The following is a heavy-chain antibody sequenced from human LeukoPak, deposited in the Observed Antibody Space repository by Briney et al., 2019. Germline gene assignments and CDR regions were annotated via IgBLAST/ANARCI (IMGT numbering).Heavy chain of an antibody. J-gene: IGHJ4*02. CDR3: ARGPVYYFDY. Sequence: GGSLSLSCAASGFNCSTNDMTWVGQAPGKGLEWVSSISSSRSYIYYADSVKGGFTISRDNAKNSLYLQMNSLRAEDTAVYYCARGPVYYFDYWGQGTLVTVSS. CDR1: GFNCSTND. V-gene: IGHV3-21*01. CDR2: ISSSRSYI.